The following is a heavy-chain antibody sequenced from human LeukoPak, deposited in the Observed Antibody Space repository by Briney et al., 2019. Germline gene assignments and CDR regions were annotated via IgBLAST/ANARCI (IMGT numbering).Heavy chain of an antibody. Sequence: GGSLRLSCVASGFTFSNSWMGWVRRAPGRGLEWVANMKQDGSEKYYVDSVEGRFTISRDNSKNTLYLQMNSLRAEDTAVYYCARAYDSSGYYESWGQGTLVTVSS. V-gene: IGHV3-7*03. CDR2: MKQDGSEK. D-gene: IGHD3-22*01. J-gene: IGHJ4*02. CDR3: ARAYDSSGYYES. CDR1: GFTFSNSW.